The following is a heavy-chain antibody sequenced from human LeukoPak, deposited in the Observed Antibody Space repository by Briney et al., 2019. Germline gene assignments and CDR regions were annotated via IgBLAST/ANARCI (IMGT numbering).Heavy chain of an antibody. Sequence: GGSLRLSCAASGFTVSSNYMSWVRQAPGKGLVWVSRINSDGSSISYADSVKGRFTISRDNAKNTLYLQMNSLRAEDTAVYYCASTLVGTIDYWGQGTLVTVSS. J-gene: IGHJ4*02. CDR3: ASTLVGTIDY. V-gene: IGHV3-74*01. CDR2: INSDGSSI. D-gene: IGHD1-26*01. CDR1: GFTVSSNY.